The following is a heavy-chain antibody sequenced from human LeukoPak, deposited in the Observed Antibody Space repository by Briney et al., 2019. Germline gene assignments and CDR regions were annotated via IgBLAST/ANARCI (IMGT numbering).Heavy chain of an antibody. CDR3: AKGYSNPSHFVY. CDR1: GFTFSSYA. J-gene: IGHJ4*02. V-gene: IGHV3-23*01. CDR2: ISGGGTYT. Sequence: PGGSLRLSCAASGFTFSSYAMSWVRQAPGKGLDWVSTISGGGTYTYYADSVKGRFTISRDDSKNTLYLQMNSLRAEDTAVHYCAKGYSNPSHFVYWGQGALVTVSS. D-gene: IGHD4-11*01.